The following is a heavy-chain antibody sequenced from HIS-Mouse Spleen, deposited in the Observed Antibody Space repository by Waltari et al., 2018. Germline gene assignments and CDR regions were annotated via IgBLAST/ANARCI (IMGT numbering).Heavy chain of an antibody. Sequence: QLQLQESGPGLVKPSETLSLTCTVYGGSISRRRYYWVWIRQPPGKGLEWIGSIYYSGSTYYNPSLKSRVTISVDTSKNQFSLKLSSVTAADTAVYYCAREIPYSSSWYDWYFDLWGRGTLVTVSS. CDR1: GGSISRRRYY. J-gene: IGHJ2*01. CDR2: IYYSGST. CDR3: AREIPYSSSWYDWYFDL. V-gene: IGHV4-39*07. D-gene: IGHD6-13*01.